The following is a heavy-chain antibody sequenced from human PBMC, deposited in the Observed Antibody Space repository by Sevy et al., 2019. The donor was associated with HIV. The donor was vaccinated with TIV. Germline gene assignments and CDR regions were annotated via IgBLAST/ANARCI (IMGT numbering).Heavy chain of an antibody. CDR3: ARDRGEWELADY. Sequence: GGSLRLSCAAPGFTFSSYSMNWVRQAPGKGLEWVSSISSSSSYIYYADSVKGRFTISRDNAKNSLYLQMNSLRAEDTAVYYCARDRGEWELADYWGQGTLVTVSS. CDR2: ISSSSSYI. V-gene: IGHV3-21*01. CDR1: GFTFSSYS. J-gene: IGHJ4*02. D-gene: IGHD1-26*01.